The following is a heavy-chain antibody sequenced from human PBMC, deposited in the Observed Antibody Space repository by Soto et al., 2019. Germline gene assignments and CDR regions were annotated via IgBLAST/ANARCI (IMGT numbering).Heavy chain of an antibody. CDR3: ARGRYSSSWFYFDY. D-gene: IGHD6-13*01. J-gene: IGHJ4*02. V-gene: IGHV4-59*01. CDR2: IYYSGST. Sequence: SETLSLTCTVSGGSISSYYWSWIRQPPGKGLEWIGYIYYSGSTNYNPSLKSRISTSADTSKNQFSLTVSSVTAADTAVYYCARGRYSSSWFYFDYWGQGILVTVSS. CDR1: GGSISSYY.